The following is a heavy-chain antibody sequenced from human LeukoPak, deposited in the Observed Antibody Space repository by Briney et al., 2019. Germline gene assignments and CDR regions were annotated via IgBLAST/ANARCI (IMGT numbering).Heavy chain of an antibody. Sequence: SETLSLTCTVSGGSISSYYWSWIRQPPGKGLEWIGYIYYSGSTNYNPSLKSRVTISVDTSKNQFSLKLSSVTAADTAVYYCARSNYGGNSIAFTPIDYWGQGTLVTVSS. D-gene: IGHD4-23*01. V-gene: IGHV4-59*01. CDR1: GGSISSYY. J-gene: IGHJ4*02. CDR2: IYYSGST. CDR3: ARSNYGGNSIAFTPIDY.